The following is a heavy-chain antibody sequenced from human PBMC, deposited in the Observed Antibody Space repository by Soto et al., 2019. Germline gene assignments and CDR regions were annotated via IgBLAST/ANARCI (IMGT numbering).Heavy chain of an antibody. J-gene: IGHJ5*02. V-gene: IGHV4-30-4*01. Sequence: SETLSLTCTVSGGSISSGDYYWSWIRQPPGKGLEWIGYIYYSGSTYYNPSLKSRVTISVDTSKNQFSLKLSSVTAADTAVYYCARVRSTSYWFDPWGQRTLVTVSS. CDR2: IYYSGST. CDR1: GGSISSGDYY. CDR3: ARVRSTSYWFDP.